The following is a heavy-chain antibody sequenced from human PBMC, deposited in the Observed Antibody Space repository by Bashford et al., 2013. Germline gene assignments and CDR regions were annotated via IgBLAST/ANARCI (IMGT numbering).Heavy chain of an antibody. CDR2: INGNGGAT. Sequence: GSLRLSCAASGFIFGTYAMSWVRRAPGRGLQWVSTINGNGGATYYAASVKGQVTISADKSISTAYLQWSSLKASDTAMYYCARTLYYGDTRYFDYWGQGTLVTVSS. D-gene: IGHD4-17*01. J-gene: IGHJ4*02. CDR1: GFIFGTYA. CDR3: ARTLYYGDTRYFDY. V-gene: IGHV3-23*01.